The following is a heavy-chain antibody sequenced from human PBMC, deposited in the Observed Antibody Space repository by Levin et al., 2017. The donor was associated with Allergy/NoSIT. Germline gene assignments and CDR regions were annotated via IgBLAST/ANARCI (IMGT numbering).Heavy chain of an antibody. CDR2: IYYSGST. Sequence: SETLSLTCTVSGGSISSSSYYWGWIRQPPGKGLEWIGSIYYSGSTYYNPSLKSRVTISVDTSKNQFSLKLSSVTAADTAVYYCARWDGSSGENYFDYWGQGTLVTVSS. J-gene: IGHJ4*02. CDR3: ARWDGSSGENYFDY. V-gene: IGHV4-39*01. D-gene: IGHD3-22*01. CDR1: GGSISSSSYY.